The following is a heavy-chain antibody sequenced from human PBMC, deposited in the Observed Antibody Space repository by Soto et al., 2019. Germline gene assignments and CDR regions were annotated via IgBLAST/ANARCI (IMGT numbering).Heavy chain of an antibody. CDR2: IYHSGSA. J-gene: IGHJ5*02. CDR1: GGSISSGGYS. Sequence: TLSLTCAVSGGSISSGGYSWSWIRQPPGKGLEWIGYIYHSGSAYYNPSLKSRVTMSVDTSKNQFSLKVTSVTAADTAVYYCASGGSSNWFDPWGQGTLVTVSS. D-gene: IGHD1-26*01. V-gene: IGHV4-30-2*05. CDR3: ASGGSSNWFDP.